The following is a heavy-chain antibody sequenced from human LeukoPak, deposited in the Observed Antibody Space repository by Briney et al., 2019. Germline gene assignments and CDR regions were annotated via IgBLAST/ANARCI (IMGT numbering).Heavy chain of an antibody. D-gene: IGHD6-19*01. CDR1: GFTFSSYG. Sequence: GGSLRLSCAASGFTFSSYGMHWVRQAPGKGLEWVAVIWYDGSNKYYADSVKGRFTISRDNSKNTLYLQMNSLRAEDTAVYYCARDLAVAGSHDAFDIWGQGTMVTVSS. J-gene: IGHJ3*02. CDR2: IWYDGSNK. V-gene: IGHV3-33*01. CDR3: ARDLAVAGSHDAFDI.